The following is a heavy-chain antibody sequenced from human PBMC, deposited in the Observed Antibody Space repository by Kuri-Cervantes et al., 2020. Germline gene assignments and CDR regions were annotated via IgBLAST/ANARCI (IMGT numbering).Heavy chain of an antibody. CDR1: GFTFSSYG. D-gene: IGHD3-16*02. V-gene: IGHV3-30*18. J-gene: IGHJ3*02. Sequence: GGSLRLSCAASGFTFSSYGMHWVRQAPGKGLEWVAVISYDGSNKYYADSVKGRLTISRDNSKNTLYLQMNSLRAEDTAVYYCAKFILGAFDIWGQGTMVTVSS. CDR3: AKFILGAFDI. CDR2: ISYDGSNK.